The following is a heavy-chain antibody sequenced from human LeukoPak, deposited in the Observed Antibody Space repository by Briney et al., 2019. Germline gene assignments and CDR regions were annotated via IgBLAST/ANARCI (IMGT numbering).Heavy chain of an antibody. Sequence: GGSLRLSCAASGFTFGSYAMNWVRQAPGKGLEWVSGIYTGGTTYYTDSVKGRFTISRDNPNNTLYLQMHSLRAGDTAVYYCAREISRFGIWGQGTLVTVSS. CDR3: AREISRFGI. J-gene: IGHJ4*02. CDR2: IYTGGTT. D-gene: IGHD3-16*01. CDR1: GFTFGSYA. V-gene: IGHV3-66*01.